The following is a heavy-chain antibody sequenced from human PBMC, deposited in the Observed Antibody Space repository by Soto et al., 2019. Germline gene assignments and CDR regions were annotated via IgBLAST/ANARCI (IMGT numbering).Heavy chain of an antibody. V-gene: IGHV3-30*18. CDR1: GFTFSGHA. D-gene: IGHD1-26*01. J-gene: IGHJ4*02. Sequence: QVYVVESGGGVVQPGRSLRLSCAVSGFTFSGHAMHWVLQAPGKGLEWVAIVSSDGSRRFYGESVEGRFSISRDNSRNTVYLQMKSLRPEDTAVYYCAQDGGVGATLGLPSGDEYWGQGTLVTVSS. CDR2: VSSDGSRR. CDR3: AQDGGVGATLGLPSGDEY.